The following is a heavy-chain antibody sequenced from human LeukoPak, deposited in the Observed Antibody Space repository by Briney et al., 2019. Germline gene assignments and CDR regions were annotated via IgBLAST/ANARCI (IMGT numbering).Heavy chain of an antibody. Sequence: SETLSLTCTVSGGSISSYYWSWIRQPPGKGLEWIGYIYYSGSTNYNPSLKSRVTISVDTSKNQFSLKLSSVTAADTALYYCARDKGLDAFDIWGQGTMVTVSS. J-gene: IGHJ3*02. CDR3: ARDKGLDAFDI. CDR1: GGSISSYY. V-gene: IGHV4-59*01. CDR2: IYYSGST.